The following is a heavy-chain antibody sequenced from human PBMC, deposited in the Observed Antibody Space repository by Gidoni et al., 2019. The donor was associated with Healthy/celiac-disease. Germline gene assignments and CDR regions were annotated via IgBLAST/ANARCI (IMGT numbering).Heavy chain of an antibody. Sequence: QLQLQESGPGLVKPSETLSLTCTVSGGSISSSSYYWGWIRQPPGKGLEWIGSIYYSGSTYYTPSLKSRVTISVDTSKNQFSLKLSSVTAADTAVYYCARVSSLGYCSGGSCYRGVDYYYGMDVWGQGTTVTVSS. CDR2: IYYSGST. CDR1: GGSISSSSYY. CDR3: ARVSSLGYCSGGSCYRGVDYYYGMDV. J-gene: IGHJ6*02. V-gene: IGHV4-39*07. D-gene: IGHD2-15*01.